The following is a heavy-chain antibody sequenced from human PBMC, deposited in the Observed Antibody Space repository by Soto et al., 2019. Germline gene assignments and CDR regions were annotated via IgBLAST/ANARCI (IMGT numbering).Heavy chain of an antibody. Sequence: QITLKESGPTLVKPTQTLTLTCNFSGFSLSTYGVGVVWIRQPPGKALEWLALIYWDDDTRFSPSLNSSLAITKDTYKSQVVLTMTHMDPVDTATYYCAHRPGFSMAFDYWGPGALVTVAS. D-gene: IGHD3-10*01. CDR1: GFSLSTYGVG. CDR3: AHRPGFSMAFDY. V-gene: IGHV2-5*02. J-gene: IGHJ4*02. CDR2: IYWDDDT.